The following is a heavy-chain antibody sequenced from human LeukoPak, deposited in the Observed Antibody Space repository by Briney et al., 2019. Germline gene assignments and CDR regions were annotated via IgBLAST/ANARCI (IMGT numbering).Heavy chain of an antibody. V-gene: IGHV3-53*01. J-gene: IGHJ4*02. CDR1: GFTVSSNY. CDR3: ARDEGAAAGKGLDY. D-gene: IGHD6-13*01. Sequence: GGSLRLSCAASGFTVSSNYMSWVRQAPGKGLEWVSVIYSGGSTYYADSVKGRFTISRDNSKNTLYLQMNSLRAEDTAVYYCARDEGAAAGKGLDYWGQGTQVTVSS. CDR2: IYSGGST.